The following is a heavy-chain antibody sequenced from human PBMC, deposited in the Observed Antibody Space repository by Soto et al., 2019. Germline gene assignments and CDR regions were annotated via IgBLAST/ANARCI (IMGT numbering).Heavy chain of an antibody. V-gene: IGHV4-61*01. CDR2: IYYSGST. D-gene: IGHD6-13*01. J-gene: IGHJ4*02. Sequence: SETLSLTCTVSGGSVSSGSYYWSWIRQPPGKGLEWIGYIYYSGSTNYNPSLKSRVTISVDTSKNQSSLKLSSVTAADTAVYYCARGSREYGLGFDYWGQGTLVTVSS. CDR3: ARGSREYGLGFDY. CDR1: GGSVSSGSYY.